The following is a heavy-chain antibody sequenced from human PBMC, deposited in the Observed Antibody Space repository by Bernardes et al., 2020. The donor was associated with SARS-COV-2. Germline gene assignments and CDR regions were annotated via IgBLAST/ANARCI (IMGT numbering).Heavy chain of an antibody. V-gene: IGHV4-39*01. J-gene: IGHJ4*02. CDR3: ARRMSGSYSDY. Sequence: SETLSLTCTVSGGSISSATYYWGWIRQPPGKGLEGIGTIHYSGTTYYNPSLKSRVTMSVDTSKNQFSLRLSSVTAADTAVYFCARRMSGSYSDYWGQGTLVIVSS. CDR1: GGSISSATYY. CDR2: IHYSGTT. D-gene: IGHD1-26*01.